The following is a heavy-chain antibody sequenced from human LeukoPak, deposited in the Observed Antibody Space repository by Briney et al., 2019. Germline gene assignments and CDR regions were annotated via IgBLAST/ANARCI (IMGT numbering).Heavy chain of an antibody. V-gene: IGHV3-23*01. CDR2: ISGSGGST. J-gene: IGHJ5*02. D-gene: IGHD3-3*01. CDR1: GFTFSSYA. Sequence: GGSLRLSCAASGFTFSSYAMSWVRQAPGEGREWVSAISGSGGSTYYADSVKGRFTISRDNSKNTLYLQMNSLRAEDTAVYYCAKDLKAIFGVVITNNWFDPWGQGTLVTVSS. CDR3: AKDLKAIFGVVITNNWFDP.